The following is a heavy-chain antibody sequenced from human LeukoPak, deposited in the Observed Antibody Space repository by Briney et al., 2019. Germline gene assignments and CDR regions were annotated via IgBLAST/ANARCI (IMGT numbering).Heavy chain of an antibody. J-gene: IGHJ3*02. Sequence: ASVKASCTASGYTFTRYTFTSCDVSSVRQATGQGLGWMGWMNAKSGNTGYAQKFQGRVTMTRNTSITTAYMELSSLRSEDTAVYYCARGHGYYDSSGYYTYAFDMWGQGTMVTVSS. D-gene: IGHD3-22*01. CDR3: ARGHGYYDSSGYYTYAFDM. CDR2: MNAKSGNT. V-gene: IGHV1-8*01. CDR1: GYTFTRYTFTSCD.